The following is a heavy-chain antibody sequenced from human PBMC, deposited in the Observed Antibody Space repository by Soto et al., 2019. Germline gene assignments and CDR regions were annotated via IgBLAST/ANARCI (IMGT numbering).Heavy chain of an antibody. CDR1: GFTFSSYA. CDR2: ISGSGGST. J-gene: IGHJ4*02. D-gene: IGHD5-12*01. V-gene: IGHV3-23*01. Sequence: GGSLRLSCAASGFTFSSYAMSWVRQAPGKGLEWVSAISGSGGSTYYADSVKGRFTISRDNSKNTLYLQMNSLRAEDTAVYYCAIPLARYSGYDAFDYWGQGTLVTVSS. CDR3: AIPLARYSGYDAFDY.